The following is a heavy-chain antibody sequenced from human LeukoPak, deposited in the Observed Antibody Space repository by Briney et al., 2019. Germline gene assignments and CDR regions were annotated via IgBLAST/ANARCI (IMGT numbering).Heavy chain of an antibody. CDR1: GFIFSNYW. Sequence: PGGSLRLSCAASGFIFSNYWMGWVRQAPGKGLESVANIKTDGSEKYYVDSVKGRFSISRDNAKNSLYLQMNSLRAEDTAVYYCVSAVRGSSFAICGQGTKVTVSS. CDR3: VSAVRGSSFAI. CDR2: IKTDGSEK. V-gene: IGHV3-7*03. J-gene: IGHJ3*02. D-gene: IGHD3-10*02.